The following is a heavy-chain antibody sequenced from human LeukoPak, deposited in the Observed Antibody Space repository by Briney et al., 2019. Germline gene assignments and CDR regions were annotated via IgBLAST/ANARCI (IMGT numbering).Heavy chain of an antibody. CDR1: GGSISSSSHY. CDR2: IYYSGNT. CDR3: ARLCYPGWYFDY. J-gene: IGHJ4*02. D-gene: IGHD3-10*02. Sequence: SETLSLTCTVSGGSISSSSHYWGWVRQPPGRGLEWIGRIYYSGNTFYNPSLKSRVTISVDTSKNQFSLRLSSVTAADTAVYYCARLCYPGWYFDYWGQGTLVTVSS. V-gene: IGHV4-39*01.